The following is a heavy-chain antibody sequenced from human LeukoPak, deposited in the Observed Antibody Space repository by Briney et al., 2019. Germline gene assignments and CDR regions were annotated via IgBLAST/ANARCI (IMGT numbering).Heavy chain of an antibody. J-gene: IGHJ4*02. Sequence: PGGSLRLSCAASGFTVSSSYMSWVRQAPGKGLEWVSVLDSGGSTYYADSVKGRFTISRDNSRNTLYLQMNNLRAEDTAMYYCARNLRSGTGNYWGQGTLVTVSS. CDR3: ARNLRSGTGNY. V-gene: IGHV3-53*01. CDR2: LDSGGST. D-gene: IGHD1-7*01. CDR1: GFTVSSSY.